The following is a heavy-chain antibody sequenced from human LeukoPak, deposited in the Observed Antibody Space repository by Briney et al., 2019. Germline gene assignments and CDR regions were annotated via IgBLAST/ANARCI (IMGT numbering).Heavy chain of an antibody. CDR3: ARDPYDSSGHLDY. CDR1: GGTFSSYA. V-gene: IGHV1-69*13. Sequence: SVKVSCKASGGTFSSYAISWVRQAPGQGLEWMGGIIPIFGTANYAQKFQGRVTITADESTSTAYMELSSLRSEDTAVYYCARDPYDSSGHLDYWGQGTLVTVSS. CDR2: IIPIFGTA. D-gene: IGHD3-22*01. J-gene: IGHJ4*02.